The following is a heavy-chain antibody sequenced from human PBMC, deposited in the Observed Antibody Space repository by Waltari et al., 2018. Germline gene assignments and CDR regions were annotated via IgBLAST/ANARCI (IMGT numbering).Heavy chain of an antibody. J-gene: IGHJ4*02. CDR2: ISASSTYI. V-gene: IGHV3-21*01. CDR1: GFTFSIYN. D-gene: IGHD6-6*01. Sequence: EVQLVESGGGLVKPGGSLRLSCAASGFTFSIYNMNWVRKAPGKGLEWVSSISASSTYIYYADSMKGRFTISRDNAKNSLYLQMNSLRAEDTAVYYCASGYSSSSLDYWGQGTLVTVSS. CDR3: ASGYSSSSLDY.